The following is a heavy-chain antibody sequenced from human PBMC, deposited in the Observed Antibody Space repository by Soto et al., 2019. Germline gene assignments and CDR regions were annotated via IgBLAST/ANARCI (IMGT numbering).Heavy chain of an antibody. Sequence: SETLPLTCTVSGASVSSGGYYWTWIRHHPGKGLEWLGSIYYSGSTYSNPSLKSRLTISVDTSQNQFSLELSSVTAADAATYYCARAVSTHFEYWGQGTLVTVSS. D-gene: IGHD6-13*01. CDR2: IYYSGST. J-gene: IGHJ4*02. CDR1: GASVSSGGYY. CDR3: ARAVSTHFEY. V-gene: IGHV4-31*03.